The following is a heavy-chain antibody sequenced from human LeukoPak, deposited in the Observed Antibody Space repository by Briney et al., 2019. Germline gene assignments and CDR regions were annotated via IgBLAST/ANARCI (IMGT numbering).Heavy chain of an antibody. CDR1: GGSFSGYY. Sequence: SETLSLTCAVYGGSFSGYYWSWIRQPPGKGLEWIGEINHSGSTNYNPSLKSRVTISVDRSKNQFSLKLSSVTAADTAVYYCARDLSIVVVPAARPRGHWFDPWGQGTLVTVSS. CDR3: ARDLSIVVVPAARPRGHWFDP. J-gene: IGHJ5*02. CDR2: INHSGST. D-gene: IGHD2-2*02. V-gene: IGHV4-34*01.